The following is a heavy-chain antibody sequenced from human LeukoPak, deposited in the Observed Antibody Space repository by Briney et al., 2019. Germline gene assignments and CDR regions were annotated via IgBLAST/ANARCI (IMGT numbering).Heavy chain of an antibody. CDR3: ARNGDY. Sequence: GASLRLSCAASGFTFYSYAMSWVRQAPGKGLEWVSSIGRGGDTTYYADSVKGRFIISRDNSKNTLYLQMNSLRAEDTAVYYCARNGDYWGQGTLVTVSS. J-gene: IGHJ4*02. CDR1: GFTFYSYA. D-gene: IGHD2-8*01. CDR2: IGRGGDTT. V-gene: IGHV3-23*01.